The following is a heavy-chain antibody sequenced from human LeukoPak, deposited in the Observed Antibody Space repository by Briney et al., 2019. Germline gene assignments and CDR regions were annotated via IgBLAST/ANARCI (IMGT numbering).Heavy chain of an antibody. D-gene: IGHD3-9*01. CDR2: INPNSGGT. V-gene: IGHV1-2*02. CDR3: ARDGGGELRYFDWLSFFDY. Sequence: ASVKVPCKASGYTFTGYYMHWVRQAPGQGLGWMGWINPNSGGTNYAQKFQGRVTMTRDTSISTAYMELSRLRSDDTAVYYCARDGGGELRYFDWLSFFDYWGQGTLVTVSS. J-gene: IGHJ4*02. CDR1: GYTFTGYY.